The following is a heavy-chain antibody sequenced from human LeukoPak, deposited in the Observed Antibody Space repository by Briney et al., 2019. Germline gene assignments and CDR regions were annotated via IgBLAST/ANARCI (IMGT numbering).Heavy chain of an antibody. CDR3: AKGIAAPSYYYYGMDV. J-gene: IGHJ6*02. Sequence: GGSLRLSCAASGFTFSTYAMHWVRQAPGKGLEWVSIMSNDGSRQSYADSVKGRFTISRDNSKNTLYLQMNSLRPEDTAVYYCAKGIAAPSYYYYGMDVWGQGTTVTVSS. CDR2: MSNDGSRQ. D-gene: IGHD6-6*01. V-gene: IGHV3-30*18. CDR1: GFTFSTYA.